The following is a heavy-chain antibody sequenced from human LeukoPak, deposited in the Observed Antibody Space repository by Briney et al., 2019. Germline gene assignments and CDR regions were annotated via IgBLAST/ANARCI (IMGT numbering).Heavy chain of an antibody. D-gene: IGHD2-2*02. CDR1: GGSFSGDY. CDR3: ARGRVGYCSSTSCYTCRYYGMDV. CDR2: INHSGST. J-gene: IGHJ6*02. Sequence: PSETLSLTCAVYGGSFSGDYWSWIRQPPGKGLEWNGEINHSGSTNYDPSLKSRVTISVDTSKNQFSLKLSSVTAADTAVYYCARGRVGYCSSTSCYTCRYYGMDVWGQGTTVTVSS. V-gene: IGHV4-34*01.